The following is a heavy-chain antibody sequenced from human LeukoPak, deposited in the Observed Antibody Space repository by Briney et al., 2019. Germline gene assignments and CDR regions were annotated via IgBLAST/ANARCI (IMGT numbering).Heavy chain of an antibody. V-gene: IGHV4-34*01. Sequence: KTSETLSLTCAVYGGSFSGYYWSWIRQPPGKGLEWIGEINHSGSTNYNPSLKSRVTISVDTSKNQFSLKLSSVTAADTAVYYCARRPGYCSSTSACLVYYYYGMDVWGQGTTVTVSS. CDR1: GGSFSGYY. CDR2: INHSGST. CDR3: ARRPGYCSSTSACLVYYYYGMDV. J-gene: IGHJ6*02. D-gene: IGHD2-2*01.